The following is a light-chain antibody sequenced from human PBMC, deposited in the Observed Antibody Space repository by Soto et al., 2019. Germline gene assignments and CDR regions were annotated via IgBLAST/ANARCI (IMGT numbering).Light chain of an antibody. CDR1: SSDVGAYNY. J-gene: IGLJ2*01. CDR2: EVS. V-gene: IGLV2-8*01. Sequence: QSALTQPPSASGSPGQSVTISCTGTSSDVGAYNYVSWYQQHPGKAPKLIIYEVSKRPSGVPDRFSGSKSGNTASLTVSGLEAEDGADYYCSSSAGSINLIFGGGTKVTVL. CDR3: SSSAGSINLI.